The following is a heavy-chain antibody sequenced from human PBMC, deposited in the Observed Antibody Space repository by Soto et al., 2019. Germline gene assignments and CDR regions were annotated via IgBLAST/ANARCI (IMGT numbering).Heavy chain of an antibody. D-gene: IGHD3-10*01. Sequence: ASVKVSCKASGYTFTSYYMHWVRQAPGQGLEWMGIINPSGGSTSYAQKFQGRVTMTRDTSTSTAYMELSSLRSEDTAVYYCARDSFDYYGSGSYYGDYYYYYGMDVWG. CDR1: GYTFTSYY. J-gene: IGHJ6*02. V-gene: IGHV1-46*01. CDR2: INPSGGST. CDR3: ARDSFDYYGSGSYYGDYYYYYGMDV.